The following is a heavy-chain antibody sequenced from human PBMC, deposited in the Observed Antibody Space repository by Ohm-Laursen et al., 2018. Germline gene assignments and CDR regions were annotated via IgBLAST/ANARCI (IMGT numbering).Heavy chain of an antibody. V-gene: IGHV3-48*03. CDR3: ARQITGATSEFDY. CDR1: GFTFSSYE. CDR2: ISSSGSTI. D-gene: IGHD1-20*01. Sequence: SLRLSCSAPGFTFSSYEMNWVRQAPGKGLEWVSYISSSGSTIYYADSVKGRFTISRDDAKNSLYLQMNSLRAEDTAVYYCARQITGATSEFDYWGQGTLVTVSS. J-gene: IGHJ4*02.